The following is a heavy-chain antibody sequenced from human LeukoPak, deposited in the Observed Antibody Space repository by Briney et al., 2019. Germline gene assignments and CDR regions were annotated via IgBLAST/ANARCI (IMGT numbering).Heavy chain of an antibody. Sequence: PGVTLRLSCAASGFTFSSYAMSWVRQAPGKGLEWVSAITCKGSNTYYADSVKGRFTISRDNSKNTLYLQMNSLRAEDTAVYYCAKDVRYCGGDCYSFSAFDIWGQGTMVTV. V-gene: IGHV3-23*01. D-gene: IGHD2-21*02. J-gene: IGHJ3*02. CDR1: GFTFSSYA. CDR2: ITCKGSNT. CDR3: AKDVRYCGGDCYSFSAFDI.